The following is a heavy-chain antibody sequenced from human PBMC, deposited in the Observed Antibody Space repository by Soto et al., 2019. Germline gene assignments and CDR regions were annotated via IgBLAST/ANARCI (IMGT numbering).Heavy chain of an antibody. V-gene: IGHV3-23*01. CDR3: ARMYSSSCDY. Sequence: GSLRLSCAASGFTFSTYAMRWVRQAPGKGLEWVSSITGSGDRTYYADSVKGRFTISRDNSQSTLHLQMNSLRAEDMAVYYCARMYSSSCDYWGQGTLVTVSS. CDR2: ITGSGDRT. D-gene: IGHD6-13*01. J-gene: IGHJ4*02. CDR1: GFTFSTYA.